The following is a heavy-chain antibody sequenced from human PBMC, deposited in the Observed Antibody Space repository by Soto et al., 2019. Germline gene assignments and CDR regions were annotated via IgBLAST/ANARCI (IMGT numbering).Heavy chain of an antibody. CDR3: AKLPTFWYLSYFDY. CDR1: GFTFRNYP. V-gene: IGHV3-23*01. D-gene: IGHD6-13*01. CDR2: VSGSDGST. Sequence: GGPRLSCAAAGFTFRNYPMSWVRHAPRKGLEWVSTVSGSDGSTYYADSVKSRFTISRDNSKNTLYLQMNSRRAEDTAVFYCAKLPTFWYLSYFDYWGQGILVTVSS. J-gene: IGHJ4*02.